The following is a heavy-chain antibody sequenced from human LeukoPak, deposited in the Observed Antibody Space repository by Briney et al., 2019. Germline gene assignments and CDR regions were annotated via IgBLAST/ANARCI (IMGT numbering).Heavy chain of an antibody. D-gene: IGHD1-26*01. CDR3: TRHKQVVGSSEIDY. CDR1: RGSISISGYW. V-gene: IGHV4-39*01. J-gene: IGHJ4*02. CDR2: INYSGNT. Sequence: SETLSLTCTVSRGSISISGYWGGWIRQTPGKGLEWIGIINYSGNTYYNPSLKSRVTMSVDTSKNQFSVKLSSVTAADTAMYYCTRHKQVVGSSEIDYWGQGMLVTVCS.